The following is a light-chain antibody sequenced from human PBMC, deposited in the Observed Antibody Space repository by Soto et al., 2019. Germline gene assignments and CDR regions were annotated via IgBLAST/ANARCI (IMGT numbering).Light chain of an antibody. J-gene: IGKJ5*01. V-gene: IGKV1-9*01. CDR3: QQLFDYTIT. CDR1: QVISTS. CDR2: AAS. Sequence: DIQLTQSPSFLSPSIGESVTITCRASQVISTSLAWCQLKPGKAPKVLIYAASTLESGVPSRFSATVSGTEFSLTITSLQPEDFATYYCQQLFDYTITFGHGTRLEIK.